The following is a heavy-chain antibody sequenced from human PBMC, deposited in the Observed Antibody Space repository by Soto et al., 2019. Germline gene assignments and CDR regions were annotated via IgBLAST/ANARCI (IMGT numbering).Heavy chain of an antibody. J-gene: IGHJ5*02. CDR2: IDGSGGIT. Sequence: QLLQSGGGLVQPGGSLTLSCAASGFTFGTTDMSWVRQAPGEGLDWVSTIDGSGGITYYADSVKGRFTISRDNSRNTVYLQMTSLRGDDTSLYYCVKNSGWFNTWGQGALVTVSS. V-gene: IGHV3-23*01. D-gene: IGHD3-10*01. CDR1: GFTFGTTD. CDR3: VKNSGWFNT.